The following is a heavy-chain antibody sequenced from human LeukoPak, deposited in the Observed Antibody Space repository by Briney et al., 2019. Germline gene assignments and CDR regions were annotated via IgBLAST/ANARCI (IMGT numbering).Heavy chain of an antibody. CDR2: IYYSGST. V-gene: IGHV4-59*01. CDR3: ARGIIAAAGTPYYFDY. Sequence: SETLSLTCTVSGGSISSYYWSWIRQPPGKGPGWIGYIYYSGSTNYNPSLKSRVTISLDTSKNQFSLKLSSVTAADTAVYYWARGIIAAAGTPYYFDYWGQGTLVTVSS. CDR1: GGSISSYY. J-gene: IGHJ4*02. D-gene: IGHD6-13*01.